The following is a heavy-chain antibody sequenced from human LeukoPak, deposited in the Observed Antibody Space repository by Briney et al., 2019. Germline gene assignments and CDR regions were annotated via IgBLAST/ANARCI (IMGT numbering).Heavy chain of an antibody. V-gene: IGHV4-39*01. Sequence: SETLSLTCTVSGGSIGSSSYYWGWIRQPPGKGLEWIGSIYYSGSTYYNPSLKSRVTISVDTSKNQFSLKLSSVTAADTAVYYCARRIITIFGVVTEGLDYWGQGTLVTVSS. CDR3: ARRIITIFGVVTEGLDY. CDR1: GGSIGSSSYY. D-gene: IGHD3-3*01. CDR2: IYYSGST. J-gene: IGHJ4*02.